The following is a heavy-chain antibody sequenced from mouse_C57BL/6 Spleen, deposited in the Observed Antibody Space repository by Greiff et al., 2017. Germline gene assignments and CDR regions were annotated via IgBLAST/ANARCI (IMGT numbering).Heavy chain of an antibody. CDR1: GFSLTSYG. CDR3: ARKEDYHVGFDH. V-gene: IGHV2-2*01. CDR2: IWSGGST. J-gene: IGHJ2*01. D-gene: IGHD1-1*01. Sequence: VKLQESGPGLVQPSQSLSITCTVSGFSLTSYGVHWVRQSPGKGLEWLGVIWSGGSTDYNAAFISRLSISKDNSKSQVFFKMNSLQADDTAIYYCARKEDYHVGFDHWRKGTTLTVPS.